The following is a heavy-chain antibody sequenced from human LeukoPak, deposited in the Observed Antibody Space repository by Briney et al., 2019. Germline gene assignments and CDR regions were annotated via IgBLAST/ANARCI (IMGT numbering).Heavy chain of an antibody. CDR3: ARTYYGSGSYYFDH. CDR1: GGSISSGSYY. D-gene: IGHD3-10*01. V-gene: IGHV4-61*02. CDR2: IYSSGIM. Sequence: SETLSLTCTVSGGSISSGSYYWNWVRQPAGKGLEWIGRIYSSGIMNYNPHLQSRVIISVDRSKNQFSLKLTSVTAADTAVYYCARTYYGSGSYYFDHWGQGTLVTVSS. J-gene: IGHJ4*02.